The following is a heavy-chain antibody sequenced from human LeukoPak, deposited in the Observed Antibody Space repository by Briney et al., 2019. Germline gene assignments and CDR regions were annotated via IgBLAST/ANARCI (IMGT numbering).Heavy chain of an antibody. CDR1: GYTFTGPY. V-gene: IGHV1-2*02. CDR2: INPNSGGT. J-gene: IGHJ4*02. D-gene: IGHD2-8*01. CDR3: ARVEYCIKGVCVNFDY. Sequence: GASVKVSFKASGYTFTGPYIHWIRQAPGQGLERMGWINPNSGGTKYAQKFQGRVTMTRDTSINTAYMELSRLRSDDTAVYYCARVEYCIKGVCVNFDYWGQGTLVTVST.